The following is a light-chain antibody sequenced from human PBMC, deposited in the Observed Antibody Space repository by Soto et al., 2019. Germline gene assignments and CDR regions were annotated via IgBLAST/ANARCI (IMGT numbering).Light chain of an antibody. CDR1: QSIGSW. V-gene: IGKV1-5*03. Sequence: DIQMTQSPSTLSASVGDRVTITCRASQSIGSWLAWYQQKPGKAPNLLIYKTSSFASGVPSRFIGSGSGTEFTLTISSLQPDDLGVYYCQQYNRYQWPFGQGPKV. CDR3: QQYNRYQWP. CDR2: KTS. J-gene: IGKJ1*01.